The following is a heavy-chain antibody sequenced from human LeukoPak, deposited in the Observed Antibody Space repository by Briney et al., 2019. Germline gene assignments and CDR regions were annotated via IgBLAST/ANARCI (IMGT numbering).Heavy chain of an antibody. Sequence: GGSLRLSCAASGFTFSSYGMHWVRQAPGKGLEWVAFIRYDGSNKYYADSVKGRSTISRDNSKNTLYLQMNSLRAEDTAVYYCANYCSGGSCPRTGFDYWGQGTLVTVSS. CDR2: IRYDGSNK. V-gene: IGHV3-30*02. CDR3: ANYCSGGSCPRTGFDY. CDR1: GFTFSSYG. D-gene: IGHD2-15*01. J-gene: IGHJ4*02.